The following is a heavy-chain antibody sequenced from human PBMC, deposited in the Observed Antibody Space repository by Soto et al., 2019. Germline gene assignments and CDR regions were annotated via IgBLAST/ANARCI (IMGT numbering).Heavy chain of an antibody. CDR2: ISWNSGSI. V-gene: IGHV3-9*01. CDR1: GFTFDDYA. Sequence: GGSLRLSCAASGFTFDDYAMHWVRQAPGKGLEWVSGISWNSGSIGYADSVKGRFTISRDNAKNSLYLQMNSLRAEDTALYYCAKAVTGIAVAGTGLGYYGMDVWGQGTTVTVSS. J-gene: IGHJ6*02. CDR3: AKAVTGIAVAGTGLGYYGMDV. D-gene: IGHD6-19*01.